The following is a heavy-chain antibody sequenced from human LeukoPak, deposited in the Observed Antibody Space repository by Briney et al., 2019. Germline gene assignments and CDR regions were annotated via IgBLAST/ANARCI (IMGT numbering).Heavy chain of an antibody. Sequence: GGSLRLSCAASGFTFSNYWMHWVRQAPGEGLVWVSRISSDESITSYADSVKGRFTISRDNAKNTLFLQMNGLRAEDTAVYYCARVSLSSGCLSNWGQGTLVTVSS. V-gene: IGHV3-74*01. CDR2: ISSDESIT. CDR3: ARVSLSSGCLSN. CDR1: GFTFSNYW. D-gene: IGHD6-19*01. J-gene: IGHJ4*02.